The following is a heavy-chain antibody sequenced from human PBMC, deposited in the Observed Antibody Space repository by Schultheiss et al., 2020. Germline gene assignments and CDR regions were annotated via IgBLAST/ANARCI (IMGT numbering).Heavy chain of an antibody. CDR2: ISWDGGST. CDR3: AKDIGRGYGDPSWAVAFDI. J-gene: IGHJ3*02. D-gene: IGHD4-17*01. CDR1: GFTFDDYA. V-gene: IGHV3-43D*04. Sequence: GGSLRLSCAASGFTFDDYAMHWVRQAPGKGLEWVSLISWDGGSTYYADSVKGRFTISRDNSKNSLYLQMNSLRAEDTALYYCAKDIGRGYGDPSWAVAFDIWGQGTMVTVSS.